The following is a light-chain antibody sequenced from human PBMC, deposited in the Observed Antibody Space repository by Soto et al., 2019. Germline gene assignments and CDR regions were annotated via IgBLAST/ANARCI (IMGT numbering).Light chain of an antibody. Sequence: DIQMTQSPPTLSASVGDRVTITCRASQSISSWLAWYQQKPGKAPKLLIYKASNLESGVPSRFSGSGSGTEFTLTISSLQPDDFATYYCQQYNSYPLTFGGGTKVEIK. V-gene: IGKV1-5*03. CDR3: QQYNSYPLT. J-gene: IGKJ4*01. CDR1: QSISSW. CDR2: KAS.